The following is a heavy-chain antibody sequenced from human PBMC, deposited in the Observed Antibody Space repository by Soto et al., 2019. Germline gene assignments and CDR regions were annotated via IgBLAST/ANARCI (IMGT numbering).Heavy chain of an antibody. CDR1: GYSLTAHH. CDR2: IIPSSGAT. J-gene: IGHJ4*02. CDR3: LRVGYNCACDH. D-gene: IGHD5-18*01. Sequence: QVQLVQSGVEVREPGASVKVSCQASGYSLTAHHIHWVRQAPGLGFEWMGLIIPSSGATKVAQKFQGRITSTRDTSIGTAYMELSRLTSDDTDVYYCLRVGYNCACDHWGQGTLVTVCS. V-gene: IGHV1-2*02.